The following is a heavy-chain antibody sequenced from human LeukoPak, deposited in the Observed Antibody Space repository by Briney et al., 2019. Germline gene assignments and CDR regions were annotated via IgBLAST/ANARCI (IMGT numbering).Heavy chain of an antibody. Sequence: PSETLSLTCSVSGDSVTSTYWSWIRQPPGKGLEWIAYGHHSESSNYNPSFRSRVIIPVDTSRNQFSLRLSSVTAADTAVYYCARGGAAIYDRSNWFDPWGQGTLVTVSS. CDR3: ARGGAAIYDRSNWFDP. CDR2: GHHSESS. J-gene: IGHJ5*02. V-gene: IGHV4-59*02. D-gene: IGHD2-2*01. CDR1: GDSVTSTY.